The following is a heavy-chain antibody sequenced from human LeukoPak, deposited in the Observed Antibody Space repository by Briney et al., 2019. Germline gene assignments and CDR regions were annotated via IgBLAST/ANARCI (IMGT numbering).Heavy chain of an antibody. J-gene: IGHJ3*02. CDR3: ARGLSVRYCSGGSCYSSSAFDI. CDR2: IYHSGST. CDR1: GGSISSGGYY. V-gene: IGHV4-30-2*01. Sequence: SETLSLTCTVSGGSISSGGYYWSWIRQPAGKGLERIGYIYHSGSTYYNPSLKSRVTISVDRSKNQFSLKLSSVTAADTAVYYCARGLSVRYCSGGSCYSSSAFDIWGQGTMVTVSS. D-gene: IGHD2-15*01.